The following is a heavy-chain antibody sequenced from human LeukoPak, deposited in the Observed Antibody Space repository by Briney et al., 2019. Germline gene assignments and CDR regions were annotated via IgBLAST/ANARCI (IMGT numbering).Heavy chain of an antibody. Sequence: GSLRLSCAASGFTFSSYGMPWVRQAPGKGLEWVAFIRYVGSNKYYADSVKGRFTISRDNSKNTLYLQMNSLRAEDTAVYYCAKIGGYCSGGSCLVGAFDIWGQGTMVTVSS. CDR2: IRYVGSNK. CDR1: GFTFSSYG. V-gene: IGHV3-30*02. D-gene: IGHD2-15*01. J-gene: IGHJ3*02. CDR3: AKIGGYCSGGSCLVGAFDI.